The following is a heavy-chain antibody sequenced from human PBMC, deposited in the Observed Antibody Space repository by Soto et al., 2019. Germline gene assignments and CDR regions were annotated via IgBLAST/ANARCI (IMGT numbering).Heavy chain of an antibody. J-gene: IGHJ5*02. CDR3: ARIIAVAGTRWFDP. CDR1: GYTFTSYG. V-gene: IGHV1-18*01. D-gene: IGHD6-19*01. Sequence: EASVKVSCKASGYTFTSYGISWVRQAPGQGLEWMGWISAYNGNTNYAQKLQGRVTMTTDTSTSTAYMELRSLRSDDTAVYYCARIIAVAGTRWFDPWGQGTLVTVSS. CDR2: ISAYNGNT.